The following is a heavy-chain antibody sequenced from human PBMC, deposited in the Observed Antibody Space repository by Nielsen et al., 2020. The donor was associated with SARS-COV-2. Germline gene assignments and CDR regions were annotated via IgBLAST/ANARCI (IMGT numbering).Heavy chain of an antibody. CDR1: GFTFNNFA. V-gene: IGHV3-33*08. CDR3: ARDRYDYVDSYYYFDL. Sequence: GESLKISCAASGFTFNNFAMHWVRQTRGKGLEWVAVIWYDGSNNYYADSVKGRFTISRDNSKNTLYLQMNSLRVEDTAVYFCARDRYDYVDSYYYFDLWGRGTLVTVSS. CDR2: IWYDGSNN. D-gene: IGHD4-17*01. J-gene: IGHJ2*01.